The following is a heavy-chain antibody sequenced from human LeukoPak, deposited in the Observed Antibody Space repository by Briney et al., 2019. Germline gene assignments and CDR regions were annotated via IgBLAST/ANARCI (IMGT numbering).Heavy chain of an antibody. D-gene: IGHD5-12*01. CDR2: IYHSGSN. V-gene: IGHV4-4*02. CDR1: SASISSNNW. CDR3: ARTPMSGYVKVHYFDY. Sequence: SETLSLTCAVSSASISSNNWWSWVRQAPGKGLEWIGEIYHSGSNNYNPSLKSRVTISVDKSKNQFSLKLTSVTAADTAVYHCARTPMSGYVKVHYFDYWGQGTLVTVSS. J-gene: IGHJ4*02.